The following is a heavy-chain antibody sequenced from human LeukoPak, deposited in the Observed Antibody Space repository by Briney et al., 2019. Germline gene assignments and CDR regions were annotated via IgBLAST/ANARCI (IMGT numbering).Heavy chain of an antibody. Sequence: GGSLRLSCAASGFIFSSYSMNWVRQAPGKGLEWVSSISSSSSYIYYADSVKGRFTISRDNAKNSLYLQMNSLRAEDTAVYYCARARYSSSWYPVYWGQGTLVTVSS. CDR1: GFIFSSYS. D-gene: IGHD6-13*01. J-gene: IGHJ4*02. V-gene: IGHV3-21*01. CDR3: ARARYSSSWYPVY. CDR2: ISSSSSYI.